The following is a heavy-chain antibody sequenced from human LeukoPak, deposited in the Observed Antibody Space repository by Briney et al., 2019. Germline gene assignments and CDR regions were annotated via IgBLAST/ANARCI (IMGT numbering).Heavy chain of an antibody. D-gene: IGHD3-22*01. V-gene: IGHV3-23*01. CDR3: ALGGGYYYDSSGLNWFDP. J-gene: IGHJ5*02. CDR1: GFTSSTYA. Sequence: SGGSLRLSCVVSGFTSSTYAMSWVRQAPGKGLEWVSDISGGSGNTYYADSVRGRFTISRDNSKNTVYLQMNSLRAEDTAVYYCALGGGYYYDSSGLNWFDPWGQGTLVTVSS. CDR2: ISGGSGNT.